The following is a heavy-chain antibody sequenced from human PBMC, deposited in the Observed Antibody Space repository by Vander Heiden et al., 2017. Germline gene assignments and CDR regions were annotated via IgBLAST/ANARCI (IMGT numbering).Heavy chain of an antibody. V-gene: IGHV1-69*01. J-gene: IGHJ1*01. CDR2: TIPIFGTA. CDR3: ARGSYYDILTGYYRVEYFQH. D-gene: IGHD3-9*01. CDR1: GGNFSSYA. Sequence: QVQLVQSGAEVKKPGSSVKVSCKASGGNFSSYAISGVRPAPGQGLEWMGGTIPIFGTANYAQKFQGRVTITADESTSTAYMELSSLRSEDTAVYYCARGSYYDILTGYYRVEYFQHWGQGTLVTVSS.